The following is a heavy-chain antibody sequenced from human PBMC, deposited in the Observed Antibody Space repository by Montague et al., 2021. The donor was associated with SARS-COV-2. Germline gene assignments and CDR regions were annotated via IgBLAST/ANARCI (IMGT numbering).Heavy chain of an antibody. CDR1: GDSMNNYY. Sequence: SETLSLTCTVSGDSMNNYYWSWIRQPPGKGLEWIGYINYSGSTHYNPSXXCRVTLSKDTSKNQFSLRLTSVTAADTAMYFCARAPMYRSSWYAYFDYWGQGTLVTVSS. CDR3: ARAPMYRSSWYAYFDY. V-gene: IGHV4-59*01. D-gene: IGHD6-13*01. J-gene: IGHJ4*02. CDR2: INYSGST.